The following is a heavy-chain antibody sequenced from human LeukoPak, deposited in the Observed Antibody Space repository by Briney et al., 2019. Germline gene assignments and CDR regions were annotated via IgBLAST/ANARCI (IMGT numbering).Heavy chain of an antibody. D-gene: IGHD5-24*01. CDR2: IYYSGST. J-gene: IGHJ4*02. CDR1: GGSISSGDYY. Sequence: SQTLSLTCTVSGGSISSGDYYWSWIRQPPGKGLEWIGYIYYSGSTYNNPSLRSRVTISVDTSKNQFSLKLSSVTAADTAVYYCARDSSRDGYNPNYFDYWGQGTLVTVSS. V-gene: IGHV4-30-4*01. CDR3: ARDSSRDGYNPNYFDY.